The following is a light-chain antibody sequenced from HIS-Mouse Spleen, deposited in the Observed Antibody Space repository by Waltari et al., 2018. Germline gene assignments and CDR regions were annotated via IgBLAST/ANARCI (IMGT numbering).Light chain of an antibody. CDR2: DDS. J-gene: IGLJ1*01. Sequence: SYVLTQPPSVSVAPGKTARITCGGNNIGSKRLHWYQQKPGQAPVLVVYDDSDRPSGIPERFSGSNSGNTATLTISRVEAGDEADYYCQVWDSSSDHPYVFGTGTKVTVL. CDR1: NIGSKR. CDR3: QVWDSSSDHPYV. V-gene: IGLV3-21*03.